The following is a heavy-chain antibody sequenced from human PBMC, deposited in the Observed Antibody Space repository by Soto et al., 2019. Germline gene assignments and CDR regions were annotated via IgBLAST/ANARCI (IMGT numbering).Heavy chain of an antibody. D-gene: IGHD3-10*01. CDR3: ARAGENYGSGTFSPPLRYYFNS. J-gene: IGHJ4*02. V-gene: IGHV1-46*01. CDR2: INPSGGRT. CDR1: GYTFTTHY. Sequence: QVQLVQSGTEVKKPGASVNVSCKASGYTFTTHYMHWVRQAPGQGLEWMGIINPSGGRTTYALKFQGRFTMTSDTSTNTVYVELTSLRSEDTAIYFCARAGENYGSGTFSPPLRYYFNSWGQGTLVTVSS.